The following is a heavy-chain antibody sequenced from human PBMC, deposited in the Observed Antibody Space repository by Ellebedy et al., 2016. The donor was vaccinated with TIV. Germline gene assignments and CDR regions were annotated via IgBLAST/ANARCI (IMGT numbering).Heavy chain of an antibody. CDR1: GFTFKTYA. CDR3: ARGSRNVIPSSHFQY. D-gene: IGHD5-24*01. V-gene: IGHV3-23*01. J-gene: IGHJ1*01. CDR2: ISGSATST. Sequence: PGGSLRLSCRASGFTFKTYAMAWVRQAPGKGLEWVSSISGSATSTNYADSVEGRFIVSRDNSMNMVYLQMTNLRGDDTAVYYCARGSRNVIPSSHFQYWGRGTLVPVSS.